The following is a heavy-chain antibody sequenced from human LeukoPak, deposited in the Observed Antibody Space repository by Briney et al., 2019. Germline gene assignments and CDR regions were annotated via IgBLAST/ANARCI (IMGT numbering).Heavy chain of an antibody. J-gene: IGHJ6*03. V-gene: IGHV3-7*01. CDR3: AKGGGAAGTDYYYYMDV. CDR1: GFTFSSYW. CDR2: IKQDGSEK. D-gene: IGHD6-13*01. Sequence: GGSLRLSCAASGFTFSSYWMSWVRQAPGKWLEWVANIKQDGSEKYYVDSVKGRFTISRDNAKNSLYLQMNSLRAEDTAVYCRAKGGGAAGTDYYYYMDVWGKGTTVTISS.